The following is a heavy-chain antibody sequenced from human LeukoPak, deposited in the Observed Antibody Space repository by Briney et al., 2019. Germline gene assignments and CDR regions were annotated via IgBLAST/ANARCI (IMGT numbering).Heavy chain of an antibody. CDR3: ASHSSSWYYFDY. CDR1: GGSISSGDYY. CDR2: IYYSGST. D-gene: IGHD6-13*01. J-gene: IGHJ4*02. V-gene: IGHV4-30-4*01. Sequence: SQTLSLTCTVSGGSISSGDYYWSWIRQPPGKGLEWIGYIYYSGSTYYNPSLKSRVTISVDTPKNQFSLKLSSVTAADTAVYYCASHSSSWYYFDYWGQGTLVTVSS.